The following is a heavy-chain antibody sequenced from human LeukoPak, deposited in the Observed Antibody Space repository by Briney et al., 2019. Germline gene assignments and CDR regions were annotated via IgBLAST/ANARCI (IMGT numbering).Heavy chain of an antibody. CDR2: INSDGSST. V-gene: IGHV3-74*01. Sequence: GGSLRLACEASGFTFSSYWMHWVRQAPGKGLVWVSRINSDGSSTSYADSVKGRFTISRDNAKNTLYLQMNSLRAEDTAVYYCARDRRFHCSSTSCRDPYYYGMDVWGQGTTVTVSS. J-gene: IGHJ6*02. CDR3: ARDRRFHCSSTSCRDPYYYGMDV. D-gene: IGHD2-2*01. CDR1: GFTFSSYW.